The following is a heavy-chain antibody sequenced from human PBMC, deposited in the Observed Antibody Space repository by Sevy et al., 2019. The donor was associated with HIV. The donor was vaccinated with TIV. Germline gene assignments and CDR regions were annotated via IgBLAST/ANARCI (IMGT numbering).Heavy chain of an antibody. V-gene: IGHV4-4*07. CDR1: GGSISSYY. CDR3: ARDRSGYSLGGYYYGLDV. D-gene: IGHD3-9*01. CDR2: IYTGGST. Sequence: SETLSLTCTVSGGSISSYYWSWIRQPAGKGLEWIGRIYTGGSTNYNPSLKSRVTMSVDTSKNQFSLKLSSVTAADTAVYYCARDRSGYSLGGYYYGLDVWGQGTMVTVSS. J-gene: IGHJ6*02.